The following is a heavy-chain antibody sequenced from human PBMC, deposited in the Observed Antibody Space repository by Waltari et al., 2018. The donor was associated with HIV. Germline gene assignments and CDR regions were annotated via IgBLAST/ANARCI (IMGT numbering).Heavy chain of an antibody. Sequence: QVQLQQWGAGLLNPSETLSLTCAVYGGTFSNYYWSWIRQSPDKGLEWIGEINDRGTTNYNPSFRSRVTISVDVSKNQFSLKLNFVSAADTAVYYCARFLEIWSGHDFWSQGTRVFVSS. CDR2: INDRGTT. D-gene: IGHD3-3*01. V-gene: IGHV4-34*02. J-gene: IGHJ4*02. CDR1: GGTFSNYY. CDR3: ARFLEIWSGHDF.